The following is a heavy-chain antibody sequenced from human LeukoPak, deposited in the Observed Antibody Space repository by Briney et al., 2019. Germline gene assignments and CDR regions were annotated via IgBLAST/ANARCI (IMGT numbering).Heavy chain of an antibody. J-gene: IGHJ4*02. D-gene: IGHD3-22*01. V-gene: IGHV4-34*01. CDR2: INHSGST. Sequence: SETLSLTCAVYGGSFSGYYWSWIRQPPGKGLEWIGEINHSGSTNYNPSLTSRVTISVDTSKNQFSLKLSSVTAADTAVYYCARDQYYYDSSGYYFFDYWGQGTLVTVSS. CDR3: ARDQYYYDSSGYYFFDY. CDR1: GGSFSGYY.